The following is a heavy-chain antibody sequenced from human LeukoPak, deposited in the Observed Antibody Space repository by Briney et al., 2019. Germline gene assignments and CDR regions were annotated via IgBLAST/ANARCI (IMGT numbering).Heavy chain of an antibody. CDR2: ISGDSDNK. Sequence: GGSLRLSCAASGLNVAAYAMYWVRQPPGKSLEWVSLISGDSDNKYSAASVKGRFAIFRDNSKNSLYLQMNSLTTEDTALYYCAIAYESGSFYRAFAYWGQGALVTVSS. CDR3: AIAYESGSFYRAFAY. J-gene: IGHJ4*02. V-gene: IGHV3-43*02. D-gene: IGHD3-10*01. CDR1: GLNVAAYA.